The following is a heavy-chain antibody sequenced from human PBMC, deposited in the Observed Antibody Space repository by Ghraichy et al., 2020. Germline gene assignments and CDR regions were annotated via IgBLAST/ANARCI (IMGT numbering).Heavy chain of an antibody. CDR1: GFTFSSYG. D-gene: IGHD4-11*01. Sequence: GGSLRLSCAASGFTFSSYGMHWVRQAPGKGLEWVAVIWYDGSNKYYADSVKGRFTISRDNSKNTLYLQMNSLRAEDTAVYYCARDLDYSNYGGHPNWFDPWGQGTLVTVSS. CDR3: ARDLDYSNYGGHPNWFDP. J-gene: IGHJ5*02. V-gene: IGHV3-33*01. CDR2: IWYDGSNK.